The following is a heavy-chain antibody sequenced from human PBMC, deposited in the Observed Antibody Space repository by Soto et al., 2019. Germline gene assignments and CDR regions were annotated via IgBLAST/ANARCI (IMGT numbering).Heavy chain of an antibody. CDR3: ARAYYDSWSGSYTRLDIYYFDY. V-gene: IGHV4-34*01. J-gene: IGHJ4*02. CDR1: GGSFSGYY. Sequence: SETLSLTCAVYGGSFSGYYWSWIRQSPGKGLEWIGEINHSGSTNYNPSLKSRVTISVDTSKNQFSLKLSSVTAADTAVYYCARAYYDSWSGSYTRLDIYYFDYWGQGTLVTVSS. D-gene: IGHD3-3*01. CDR2: INHSGST.